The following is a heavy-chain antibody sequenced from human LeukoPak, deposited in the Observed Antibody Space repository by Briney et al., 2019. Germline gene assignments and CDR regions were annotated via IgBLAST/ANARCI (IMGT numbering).Heavy chain of an antibody. Sequence: GGSLRLSCAASGFTFDDYGMSWVRQAPGKGLEWVSGINWNGGSTGYADSVKGRFTISRDNAKSSLYLQMNSLRAEDTALYHCARDLLWFGELLYPGYGGFDPWGQGTLVTVSS. CDR3: ARDLLWFGELLYPGYGGFDP. D-gene: IGHD3-10*01. CDR2: INWNGGST. V-gene: IGHV3-20*01. J-gene: IGHJ5*02. CDR1: GFTFDDYG.